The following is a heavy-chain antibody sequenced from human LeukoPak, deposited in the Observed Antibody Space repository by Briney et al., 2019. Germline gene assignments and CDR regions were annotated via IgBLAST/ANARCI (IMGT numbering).Heavy chain of an antibody. D-gene: IGHD3-3*01. CDR2: ISSSSSYI. CDR1: GFTFSSYS. Sequence: GGSLRLSCAASGFTFSSYSMNWVRQAPGKGLEWVSSISSSSSYIYYADSVKGRFTISRDNAKNSLYLQMNSLRAEDTAVYYCARSSITIFGVVIPLDYWAREPWSPSPQ. CDR3: ARSSITIFGVVIPLDY. V-gene: IGHV3-21*01. J-gene: IGHJ4*02.